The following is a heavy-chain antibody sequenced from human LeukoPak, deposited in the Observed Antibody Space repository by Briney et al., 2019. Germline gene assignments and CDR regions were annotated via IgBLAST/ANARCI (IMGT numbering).Heavy chain of an antibody. J-gene: IGHJ4*02. CDR1: GASVSSSNYY. D-gene: IGHD2-2*01. CDR2: IYYSGST. Sequence: SETLSLTCTVSGASVSSSNYYWSWIRQPPGKGLEWIGYIYYSGSTNYNPSLKSRVTISVDTSKNQFSLKLSSVTAADTAVYYCARDYCTTTRCYPNYFDYWGQGTLVTVSS. V-gene: IGHV4-61*01. CDR3: ARDYCTTTRCYPNYFDY.